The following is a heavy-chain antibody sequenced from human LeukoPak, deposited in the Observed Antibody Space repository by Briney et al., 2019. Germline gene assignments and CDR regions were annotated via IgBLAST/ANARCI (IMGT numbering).Heavy chain of an antibody. D-gene: IGHD3-22*01. CDR1: GFTFSSYE. V-gene: IGHV3-48*03. Sequence: GGSLRLSCAASGFTFSSYEMNWVRQAPGKGLEWVSYISSSGSTIYYADSVKGRFTISRDNAKNSLYLQMNSLRAEDTAVYYCAKDLVSLTMIVVALDYWGQGTLVTVSS. CDR2: ISSSGSTI. J-gene: IGHJ4*02. CDR3: AKDLVSLTMIVVALDY.